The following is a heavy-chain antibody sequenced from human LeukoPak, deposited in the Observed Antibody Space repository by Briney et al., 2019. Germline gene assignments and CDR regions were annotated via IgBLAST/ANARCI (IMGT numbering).Heavy chain of an antibody. Sequence: PSETLSLTCTVSGGSISCYYWSWIRQPPGKGLEWIGYIYYSGSPNYKPSLKSRMTISLDTSKNQFSLKLSSVTAADTAVYYCAIAVAGTTLDYWGQGTLVTVSS. D-gene: IGHD6-19*01. V-gene: IGHV4-59*08. J-gene: IGHJ4*02. CDR1: GGSISCYY. CDR3: AIAVAGTTLDY. CDR2: IYYSGSP.